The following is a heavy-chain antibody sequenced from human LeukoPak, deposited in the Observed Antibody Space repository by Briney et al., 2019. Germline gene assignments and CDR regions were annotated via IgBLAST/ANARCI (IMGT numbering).Heavy chain of an antibody. CDR2: IYYSGST. V-gene: IGHV4-59*01. CDR1: GGSISSYY. CDR3: ARGVPEYYDFWSGYFYYFDY. D-gene: IGHD3-3*01. Sequence: SETLSLTCTVSGGSISSYYWSWIRQPPGKGLEWIGYIYYSGSTNYNPSLKSRVTISVDTSKNQFSLKLTSVTAADTAVYYCARGVPEYYDFWSGYFYYFDYWGQGTLVAVSS. J-gene: IGHJ4*02.